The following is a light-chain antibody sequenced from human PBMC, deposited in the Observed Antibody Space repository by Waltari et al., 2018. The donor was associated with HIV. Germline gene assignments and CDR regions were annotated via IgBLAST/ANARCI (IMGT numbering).Light chain of an antibody. CDR2: DNN. V-gene: IGLV1-51*01. CDR3: GTWDPRLGSAV. Sequence: QSVLTQPPSVSAAPGQKVTISCSVSSNSGNNFVSWYQHLPGAAPKPLIYDNNNRPSGISDRFSGSKSGTSATLGITGLQTGDEADYYCGTWDPRLGSAVFGGGTKLTVL. CDR1: SSNSGNNF. J-gene: IGLJ3*02.